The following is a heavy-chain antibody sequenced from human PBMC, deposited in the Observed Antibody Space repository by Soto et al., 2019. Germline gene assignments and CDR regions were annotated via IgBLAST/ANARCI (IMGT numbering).Heavy chain of an antibody. D-gene: IGHD3-9*01. CDR1: GGSIMSSNW. CDR3: ERDVLAGCLDT. CDR2: ISHDGASI. Sequence: QVQLQESGPGLVKTSETLSVTCSVSGGSIMSSNWGDWHRQSPGRGLEWIGEISHDGASINLNASHERRVTLSVDKSNKQLSLSLTSVTAAATAVYYWERDVLAGCLDTWGQGAWVTVSS. J-gene: IGHJ4*02. V-gene: IGHV4-4*02.